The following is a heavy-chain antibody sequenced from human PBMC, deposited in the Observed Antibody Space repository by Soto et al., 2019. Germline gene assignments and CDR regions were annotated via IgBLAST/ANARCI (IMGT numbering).Heavy chain of an antibody. CDR1: GFTFSSYA. CDR3: AKTPPLGGLAELYDILTGRMIQFAFDI. CDR2: ISGSGGST. V-gene: IGHV3-23*01. J-gene: IGHJ3*02. Sequence: GGSLRLSCAASGFTFSSYAMSWVRQAPGKGLEWVSAISGSGGSTYYADSVKGRFTISRDNSKNTLYLQMNSLRAEDTAVYYCAKTPPLGGLAELYDILTGRMIQFAFDIWGQGTMVTVSS. D-gene: IGHD3-9*01.